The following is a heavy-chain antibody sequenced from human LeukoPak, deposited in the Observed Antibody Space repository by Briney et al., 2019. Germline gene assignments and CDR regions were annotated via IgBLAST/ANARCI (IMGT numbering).Heavy chain of an antibody. V-gene: IGHV4-34*01. CDR3: ASITLVNRGA. J-gene: IGHJ5*02. Sequence: PSETLSLTCAVYGGSFSGYYWSWIRQPPGKGLEWIGEINHSRSTNYNPSLKSRVTISVDTSKNQFSLKLSSVTAADTAVYYCASITLVNRGAWGQGTLVTVSS. CDR2: INHSRST. D-gene: IGHD3-10*01. CDR1: GGSFSGYY.